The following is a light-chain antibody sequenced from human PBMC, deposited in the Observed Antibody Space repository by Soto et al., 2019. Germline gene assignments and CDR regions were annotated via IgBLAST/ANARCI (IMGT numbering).Light chain of an antibody. V-gene: IGKV1-5*01. J-gene: IGKJ1*01. CDR1: QSVNTW. CDR3: QQYKSYST. CDR2: DAS. Sequence: DIQMTQSPSTLSASVGDRVTITCRASQSVNTWLAWYQQRPGKAPKLLIYDASSLEGGVPSRFTGSGSGTEFTLTISSLQTDDFATYYCQQYKSYSTFGQGTKVEIK.